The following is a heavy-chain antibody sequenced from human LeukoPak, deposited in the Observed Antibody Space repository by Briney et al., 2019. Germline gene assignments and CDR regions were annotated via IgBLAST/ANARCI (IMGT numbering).Heavy chain of an antibody. D-gene: IGHD3-10*01. CDR1: GFIFSSYS. V-gene: IGHV3-21*01. J-gene: IGHJ4*01. Sequence: GGSLRLSCAASGFIFSSYSMNWVRQAPGKGLEWVSSLSSDSTYIYHADSVKGRFTISRDNAKNSLYLQMNSLRAEDTALYYCARGAFGQSDYWGHGTLVTVSS. CDR2: LSSDSTYI. CDR3: ARGAFGQSDY.